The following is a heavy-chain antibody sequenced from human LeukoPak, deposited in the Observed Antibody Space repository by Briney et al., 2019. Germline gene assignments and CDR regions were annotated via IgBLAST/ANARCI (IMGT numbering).Heavy chain of an antibody. J-gene: IGHJ6*03. Sequence: PGGPLRLSCAASEFPFSSYVMSWFRQAPGKGLGWVSLISGSGGSKYYADSAKGRFTISRDNSKNILFLQMNSLRAADTAVYYCAKGLDYGGNPYYNYYMDVWGKGTTVIVSS. CDR2: ISGSGGSK. D-gene: IGHD4-23*01. CDR1: EFPFSSYV. V-gene: IGHV3-23*01. CDR3: AKGLDYGGNPYYNYYMDV.